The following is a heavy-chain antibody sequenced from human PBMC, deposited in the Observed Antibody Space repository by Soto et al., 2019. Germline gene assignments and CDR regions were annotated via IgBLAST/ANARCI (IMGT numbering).Heavy chain of an antibody. Sequence: GGSLRLSCAASGFTFDDYAMHWVRQAPGKGLEWVSGISWNSGSIGYADSVKGRFTISRDNAKNSLYLQMNSLRAEDTALYYCAKEVVDYIWGSYRYFDYWGQGTLVTVSS. CDR2: ISWNSGSI. J-gene: IGHJ4*02. CDR3: AKEVVDYIWGSYRYFDY. D-gene: IGHD3-16*02. CDR1: GFTFDDYA. V-gene: IGHV3-9*01.